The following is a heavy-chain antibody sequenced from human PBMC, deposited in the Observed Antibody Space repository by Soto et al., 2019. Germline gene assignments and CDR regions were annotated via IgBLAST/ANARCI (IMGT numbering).Heavy chain of an antibody. CDR2: ISSSSST. CDR1: GFTFSSYS. J-gene: IGHJ4*02. V-gene: IGHV3-23*01. CDR3: AKQVAAAGTGVFDY. D-gene: IGHD6-13*01. Sequence: GGSLRLSCAASGFTFSSYSMNWVRQAPGKGLEWVSSISSSSSTYYADSVKGRFTISRDNSKNTLYLQMNSLRAEDTAVYYCAKQVAAAGTGVFDYWGQGTLVTVSS.